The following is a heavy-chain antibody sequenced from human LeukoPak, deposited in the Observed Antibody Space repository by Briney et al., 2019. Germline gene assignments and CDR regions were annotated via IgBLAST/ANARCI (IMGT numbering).Heavy chain of an antibody. CDR2: IYYSGST. D-gene: IGHD3-3*01. CDR3: ARVRGPGYYDFWSGYSPKPYYYGMDV. CDR1: GGSISSYY. Sequence: SSETLSLTCTVSGGSISSYYWSWIRQPPGEGLEWIGYIYYSGSTNYNPSLKSRVTISVDTSKNQFSLKLSSVTAAVTAVYYCARVRGPGYYDFWSGYSPKPYYYGMDVWGQGTTVTVSS. V-gene: IGHV4-59*01. J-gene: IGHJ6*02.